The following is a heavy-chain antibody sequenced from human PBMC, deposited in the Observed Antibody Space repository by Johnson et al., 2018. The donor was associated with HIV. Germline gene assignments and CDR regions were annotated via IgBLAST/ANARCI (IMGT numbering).Heavy chain of an antibody. CDR2: ISYDGSKI. V-gene: IGHV3-30*04. D-gene: IGHD6-6*01. J-gene: IGHJ3*01. CDR3: FPLGDPLDV. Sequence: QVQLVESGGGVVQPGRSLRLSCAASGFTFSSYARHWVRQAPGKGLEWVAVISYDGSKIFYADSVKGRFTISRDNSKNTLYLQMNSLRAEDTAVYYCFPLGDPLDVWGQGTMAIVSS. CDR1: GFTFSSYA.